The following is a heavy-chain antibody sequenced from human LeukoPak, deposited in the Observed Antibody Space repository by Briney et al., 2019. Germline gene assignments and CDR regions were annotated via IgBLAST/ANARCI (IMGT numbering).Heavy chain of an antibody. CDR3: AGGGSWELPNFDY. CDR1: GGSISSYY. V-gene: IGHV4-59*01. J-gene: IGHJ4*02. Sequence: SETLSLICTVSGGSISSYYWSWIRQPPGKGLEGIGYIYYRGSTNYSPSLKCRVTISVDTSKNQFSLKLSSVTAADTAVYYCAGGGSWELPNFDYWGQGTLVTVSS. D-gene: IGHD1-26*01. CDR2: IYYRGST.